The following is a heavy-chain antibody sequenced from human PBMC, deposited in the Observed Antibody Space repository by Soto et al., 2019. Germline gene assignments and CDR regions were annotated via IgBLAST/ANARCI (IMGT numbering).Heavy chain of an antibody. CDR2: ISYDGSNT. CDR3: ARALGPTGTYPAGDD. D-gene: IGHD1-1*01. Sequence: GGSLRLSCAASGFTFSSYAMHWVRQAPGKGLEWVAVISYDGSNTYYADSVKGRFTISRDNSKNTLYLQMNSLRAEDTAVYYCARALGPTGTYPAGDDWGQGTLVTVSS. CDR1: GFTFSSYA. J-gene: IGHJ4*02. V-gene: IGHV3-30-3*01.